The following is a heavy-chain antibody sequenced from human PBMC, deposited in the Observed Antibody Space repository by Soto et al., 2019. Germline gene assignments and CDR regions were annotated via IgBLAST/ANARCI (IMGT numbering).Heavy chain of an antibody. CDR2: TYYRSKWYN. J-gene: IGHJ6*02. D-gene: IGHD3-16*01. V-gene: IGHV6-1*01. CDR3: ARDKERKTGYAYYYGMDV. Sequence: PSQTLSLTCAISGDSVSSNSAAWNWIRQSPSRGLEWLGRTYYRSKWYNDYAVSVKSRITINPDTSKNQFSLQLNSVTPEDTAVYYCARDKERKTGYAYYYGMDVWGQGTTVTVSS. CDR1: GDSVSSNSAA.